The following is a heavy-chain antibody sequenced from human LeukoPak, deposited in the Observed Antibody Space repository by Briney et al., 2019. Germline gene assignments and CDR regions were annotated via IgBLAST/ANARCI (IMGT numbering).Heavy chain of an antibody. Sequence: GGSLRLSCAASGFTFSDYYMSWIRQAPGKGLEWVANIKQDGSEKYYVDSVKGRFTTSRDNAKNSLFLQMNSLRAEDTAVYYCARDTRTFDYWGQGTLVTVSS. V-gene: IGHV3-7*01. J-gene: IGHJ4*02. CDR2: IKQDGSEK. CDR1: GFTFSDYY. CDR3: ARDTRTFDY. D-gene: IGHD1-26*01.